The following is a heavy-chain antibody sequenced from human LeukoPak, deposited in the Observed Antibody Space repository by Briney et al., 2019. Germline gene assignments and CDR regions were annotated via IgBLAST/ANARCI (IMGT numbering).Heavy chain of an antibody. CDR2: IYTSGST. J-gene: IGHJ5*02. CDR1: GGSISSGSYY. V-gene: IGHV4-61*02. Sequence: SETLSLTCAVYGGSISSGSYYWSWIRQPAGKGLEWIGRIYTSGSTNYNPSLKSRVTISVDTSKNQFSLKLSSVTAADTAVYYCARGSLVDEMFDPWGQGTLVTVSS. CDR3: ARGSLVDEMFDP. D-gene: IGHD2-15*01.